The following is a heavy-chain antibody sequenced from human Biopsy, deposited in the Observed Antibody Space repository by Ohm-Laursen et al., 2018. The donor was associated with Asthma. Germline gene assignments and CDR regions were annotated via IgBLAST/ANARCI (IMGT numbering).Heavy chain of an antibody. J-gene: IGHJ4*02. CDR1: RFTYE. CDR3: AREGVAGTHIED. D-gene: IGHD6-19*01. V-gene: IGHV3-30-3*01. CDR2: ISYDGSSI. Sequence: RSLRLSCAASRFTYEMHWVRQAPGKGLEWVAVISYDGSSIYYADSVKGRFTISRDNSKNTLSLQMNSLTAEDTAAYYCAREGVAGTHIEDWGQGTLVTVSS.